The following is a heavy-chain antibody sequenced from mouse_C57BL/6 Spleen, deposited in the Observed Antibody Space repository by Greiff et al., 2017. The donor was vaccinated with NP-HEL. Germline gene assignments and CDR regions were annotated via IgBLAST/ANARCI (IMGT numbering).Heavy chain of an antibody. Sequence: DVKLVESGGGLVKPGGSLKLSCAASGFTFSSYAMSWVRQTPEKRLEWVATISDGGSYTYYPDNVKGRFTISRDNAKNNLYLQMSHLKSEDTAMYYCARDMDYDDTFAYWGQGTLVTVSA. J-gene: IGHJ3*01. CDR2: ISDGGSYT. CDR3: ARDMDYDDTFAY. V-gene: IGHV5-4*01. D-gene: IGHD2-4*01. CDR1: GFTFSSYA.